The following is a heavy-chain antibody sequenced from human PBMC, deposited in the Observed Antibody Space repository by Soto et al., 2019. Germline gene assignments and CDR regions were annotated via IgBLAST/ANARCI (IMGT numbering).Heavy chain of an antibody. J-gene: IGHJ5*02. CDR2: IYYSGST. CDR1: GGSISSGGYY. CDR3: ARWWQQLAMRNNWFDP. D-gene: IGHD2-15*01. V-gene: IGHV4-31*03. Sequence: QVQLQESGPGLVKPSQTLSLTCTVSGGSISSGGYYWSWIRQHPGKGLEWIGYIYYSGSTYYNPSLKSRVTISVDTSKNQFSLKLSSETAADTAVYYCARWWQQLAMRNNWFDPWGQGTLVTVSS.